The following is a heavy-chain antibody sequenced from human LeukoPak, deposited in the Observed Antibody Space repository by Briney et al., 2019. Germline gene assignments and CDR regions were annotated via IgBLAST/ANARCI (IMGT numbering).Heavy chain of an antibody. Sequence: KPSETLSLTCTVSGGSISSSSAYWGWIRQPPGKGLEWIGSIYYSKNTYYNPSLKSRVTISADTSKNQFSLTPGSVSATDTAVYYCVSPRGFSYGYFDYWGQGTLVTVSS. CDR2: IYYSKNT. V-gene: IGHV4-39*01. CDR3: VSPRGFSYGYFDY. D-gene: IGHD5-18*01. CDR1: GGSISSSSAY. J-gene: IGHJ4*02.